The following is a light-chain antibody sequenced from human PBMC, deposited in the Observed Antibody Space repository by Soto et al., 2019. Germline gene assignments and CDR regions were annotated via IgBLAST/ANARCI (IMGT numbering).Light chain of an antibody. CDR3: QKYDSAPRT. CDR1: QVIFNY. J-gene: IGKJ1*01. V-gene: IGKV1-27*01. Sequence: DIELTQSPSSLSASLGDKITITCRASQVIFNYLAWSQQKPGKAPKLLIYDASTLKVGVPSRFSGSRSGTDFTLTISSLQPEDVATYYCQKYDSAPRTFGQGTKV. CDR2: DAS.